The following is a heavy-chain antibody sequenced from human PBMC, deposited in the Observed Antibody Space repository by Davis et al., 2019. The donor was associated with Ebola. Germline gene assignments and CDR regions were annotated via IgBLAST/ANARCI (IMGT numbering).Heavy chain of an antibody. CDR3: AREVGYYGSGSYRWFDP. CDR1: GYTFTGYY. D-gene: IGHD3-10*01. CDR2: MNPNSGNT. V-gene: IGHV1-8*02. Sequence: AASVKVSCKASGYTFTGYYMHWVRQAPGQGLEWMGWMNPNSGNTGYARKFQGRVTMTRNTSISTAYMELSSLRSEDTAVYYCAREVGYYGSGSYRWFDPWGQGTLVTVSS. J-gene: IGHJ5*02.